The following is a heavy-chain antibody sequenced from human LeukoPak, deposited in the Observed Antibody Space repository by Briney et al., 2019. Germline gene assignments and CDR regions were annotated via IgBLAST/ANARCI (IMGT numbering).Heavy chain of an antibody. Sequence: SETLSLTCTVSGGSISSYYRSWIRQPPGKGLEWIGYIYYSGSTNYNPSLKSRVTISVDTSKNQFSLKLSSVTAADTAVYYCAEATTPFDAFDIWGQGTMVTVSS. D-gene: IGHD1-14*01. CDR1: GGSISSYY. J-gene: IGHJ3*02. CDR3: AEATTPFDAFDI. V-gene: IGHV4-59*01. CDR2: IYYSGST.